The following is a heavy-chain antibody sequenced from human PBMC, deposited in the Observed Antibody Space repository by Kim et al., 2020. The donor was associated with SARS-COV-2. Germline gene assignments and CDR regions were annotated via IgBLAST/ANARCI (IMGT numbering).Heavy chain of an antibody. D-gene: IGHD3-16*01. J-gene: IGHJ4*02. Sequence: STNYNPSLESRVTISVDTSKNQFSLKLSSVTAADTAVYYCARGVGRLNDYWGQGTLVTVSS. V-gene: IGHV4-34*01. CDR2: ST. CDR3: ARGVGRLNDY.